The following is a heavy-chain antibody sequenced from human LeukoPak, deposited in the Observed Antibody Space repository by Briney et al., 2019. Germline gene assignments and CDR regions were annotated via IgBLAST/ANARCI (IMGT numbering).Heavy chain of an antibody. CDR3: AKDPIFGQSQIIYYFDY. J-gene: IGHJ4*02. V-gene: IGHV3-23*01. CDR1: PFTPNSYA. D-gene: IGHD3-10*02. CDR2: TRGGGSIS. Sequence: PGRSLRLTCAASPFTPNSYAMSCARPAPGEGLGRASSTRGGGSISYNADSVRGRFTISRDNSKNTLYLQMNSLRPGDTAVYYCAKDPIFGQSQIIYYFDYWGQGTLVTVSS.